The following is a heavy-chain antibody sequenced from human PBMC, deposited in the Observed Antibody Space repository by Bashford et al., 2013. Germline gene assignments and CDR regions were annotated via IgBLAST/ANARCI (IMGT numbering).Heavy chain of an antibody. CDR2: ISSSSSYI. CDR3: ARAYTARLLLGMDV. D-gene: IGHD5-18*01. V-gene: IGHV3-21*01. Sequence: VRQAPGKGLEWVSSISSSSSYIYYTDSVKGRFAISRDNTKNSLYLQMNSLRAEDTAVYYCARAYTARLLLGMDVWGQGDHGHRLL. J-gene: IGHJ6*02.